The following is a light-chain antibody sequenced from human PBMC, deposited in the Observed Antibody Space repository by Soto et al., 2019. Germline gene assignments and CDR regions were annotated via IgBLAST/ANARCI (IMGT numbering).Light chain of an antibody. CDR2: DAS. Sequence: EIVLTQSPATLSLSPGERATLSCRASQSVSSYLAWYQQKPGQAPWLLIYDASNRATGIPARFSGSGSGTDFPPPISSLELEDFAVYYCKKRSIWPYTFSQGTKLEIK. CDR1: QSVSSY. CDR3: KKRSIWPYT. J-gene: IGKJ2*01. V-gene: IGKV3-11*01.